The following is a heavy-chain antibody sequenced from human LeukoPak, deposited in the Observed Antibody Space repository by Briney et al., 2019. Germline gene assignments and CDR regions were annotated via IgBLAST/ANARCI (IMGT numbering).Heavy chain of an antibody. Sequence: SGTLSLTCAVSGGSISSSNWWNWVRQPPGKGLEWIGEIYHSGSTNYNPSLKSRVTISVDKSKNQFSLKLSSVTAADTAVYYCAREPPILEGLRFYYFDYWGQGTLVTVSS. J-gene: IGHJ4*02. CDR3: AREPPILEGLRFYYFDY. CDR2: IYHSGST. D-gene: IGHD5-12*01. V-gene: IGHV4-4*02. CDR1: GGSISSSNW.